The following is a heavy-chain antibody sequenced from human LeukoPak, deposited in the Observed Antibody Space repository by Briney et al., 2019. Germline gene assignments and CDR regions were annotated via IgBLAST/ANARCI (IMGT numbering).Heavy chain of an antibody. Sequence: PGGSLKLSCAASGFSFSGSTMHWVRQASGKGLEWVGLIRSKANNYATAYAASVKGRFTISRDDSKNTAYLQMNSLKTEDTAVYYCTRFQIGVWGQGTLVSVSS. J-gene: IGHJ4*02. V-gene: IGHV3-73*01. D-gene: IGHD3-10*01. CDR2: IRSKANNYAT. CDR1: GFSFSGST. CDR3: TRFQIGV.